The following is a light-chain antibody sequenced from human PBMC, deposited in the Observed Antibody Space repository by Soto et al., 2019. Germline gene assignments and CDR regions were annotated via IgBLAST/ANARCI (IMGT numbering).Light chain of an antibody. CDR3: QQYDSYPT. J-gene: IGKJ1*01. CDR2: KAS. V-gene: IGKV1-5*03. Sequence: DIQMTQSPSTLSASVGDRVTITCRARQSISSWLAWYQQKPGKAPKLLIYKASSLQSGVPSRFSGSGSGTEFTLTISSLQPDDFATYYCQQYDSYPTLGQGTRVEIK. CDR1: QSISSW.